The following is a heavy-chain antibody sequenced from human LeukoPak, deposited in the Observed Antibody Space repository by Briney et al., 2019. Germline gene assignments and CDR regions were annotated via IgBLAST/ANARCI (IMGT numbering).Heavy chain of an antibody. V-gene: IGHV1-69*04. CDR3: ATTNDGGGYQWGDFFDF. Sequence: SVKVSCKASGGTSNSHAISWVRQAPGQGLEWMGRIIPNLGTTNRAQNFQDRVTLTAVKSTNTAYMELTSLTSDDTAVYYCATTNDGGGYQWGDFFDFWGQGTLVTVSS. CDR2: IIPNLGTT. J-gene: IGHJ4*02. CDR1: GGTSNSHA. D-gene: IGHD3-22*01.